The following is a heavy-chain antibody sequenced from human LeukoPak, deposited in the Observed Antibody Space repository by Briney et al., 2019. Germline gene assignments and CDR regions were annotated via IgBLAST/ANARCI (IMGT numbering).Heavy chain of an antibody. Sequence: ASVKVSCKASGGAFSNYATSWVRQAPGQGLEWMGWVSPHNGDTNYAQKFQGRVTMTTDTSKSTAYMELRSLRSDDTAVFYCARERGGIGFKGDYWGQGTLVTVSS. CDR3: ARERGGIGFKGDY. CDR1: GGAFSNYA. D-gene: IGHD3-16*01. V-gene: IGHV1-18*01. J-gene: IGHJ4*02. CDR2: VSPHNGDT.